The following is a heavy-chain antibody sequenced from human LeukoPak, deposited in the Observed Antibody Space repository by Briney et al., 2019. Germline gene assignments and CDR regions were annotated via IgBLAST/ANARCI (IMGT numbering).Heavy chain of an antibody. J-gene: IGHJ4*02. D-gene: IGHD2-15*01. V-gene: IGHV7-4-1*02. CDR2: INTNTGNP. Sequence: GASVKVSCKASGYTFNNYAMNWVRQAPGQGLEWMGWINTNTGNPTYAQGFTGRFVFSLDTSVSTAYLQISSLKAEDTAVYYCARAYCSGGSCYFQFDYWGQGTLVTVSS. CDR3: ARAYCSGGSCYFQFDY. CDR1: GYTFNNYA.